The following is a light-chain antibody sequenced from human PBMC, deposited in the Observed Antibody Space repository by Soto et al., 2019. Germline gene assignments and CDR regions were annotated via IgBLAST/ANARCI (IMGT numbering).Light chain of an antibody. Sequence: DIVMTQSPLSLPVTPGEPASISCRSSQSLLYSTGYNYVDWYLQKPGQPPQLLIFLASSRASGVPDRFNGSGSGTDFTLRITTVEAEDVGVYYCMQVLQTPLTFGGGTKLEIK. CDR3: MQVLQTPLT. CDR2: LAS. J-gene: IGKJ4*01. CDR1: QSLLYSTGYNY. V-gene: IGKV2-28*01.